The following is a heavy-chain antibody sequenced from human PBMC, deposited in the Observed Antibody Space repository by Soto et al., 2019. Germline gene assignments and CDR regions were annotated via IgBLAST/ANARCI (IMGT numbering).Heavy chain of an antibody. CDR2: IVVGSGNT. CDR3: AADCIAADRPYAFAF. J-gene: IGHJ3*01. CDR1: GFTFTSSA. D-gene: IGHD6-13*01. Sequence: ASVKVSCKASGFTFTSSAVQRVRQARGQRLEWIGWIVVGSGNTNYAQKCQERVTITRDMSTSTAYMELSSLRSEDTAVYYCAADCIAADRPYAFAFWGQGTMV. V-gene: IGHV1-58*01.